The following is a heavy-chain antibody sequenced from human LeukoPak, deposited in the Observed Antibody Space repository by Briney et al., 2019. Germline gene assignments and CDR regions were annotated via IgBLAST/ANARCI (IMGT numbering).Heavy chain of an antibody. Sequence: ASVKVSCKVSGYTLTELSMHWVRQAPGKGLEWMGGFDLGDGETIFAQEFQGRVTMTEDTSTDTAYMGLRSLTSEDTAVYYCAAGDPWHLLDYWGQGTLVTVSS. CDR3: AAGDPWHLLDY. D-gene: IGHD5-12*01. CDR1: GYTLTELS. CDR2: FDLGDGET. V-gene: IGHV1-24*01. J-gene: IGHJ4*02.